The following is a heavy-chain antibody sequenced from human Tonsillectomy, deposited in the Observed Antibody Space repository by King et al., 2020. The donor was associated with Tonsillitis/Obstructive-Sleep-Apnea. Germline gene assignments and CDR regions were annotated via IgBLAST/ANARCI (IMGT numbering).Heavy chain of an antibody. D-gene: IGHD1-26*01. Sequence: VQLVESGGGLVQPGGSLRLSCAASGFTFSDHYMDWVRQAPGKGLEWVGRSRNKANDYTTKYAASVEGRFTISRDDSKNSLFLQMNSLKIEDSAVYYCXXGXXGXNXXXSTXXFYGXXVWXXXTTVTV. V-gene: IGHV3-72*01. J-gene: IGHJ6*02. CDR3: XXGXXGXNXXXSTXXFYGXXV. CDR1: GFTFSDHY. CDR2: SRNKANDYTT.